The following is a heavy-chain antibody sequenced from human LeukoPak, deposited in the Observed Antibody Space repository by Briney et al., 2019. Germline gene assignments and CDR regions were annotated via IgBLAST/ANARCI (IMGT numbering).Heavy chain of an antibody. D-gene: IGHD6-13*01. J-gene: IGHJ4*02. CDR2: ISWNSGSI. CDR1: GFTFDDYA. V-gene: IGHV3-9*01. Sequence: GRSLRLSCAASGFTFDDYAMHWVRQAPGKGLERVSGISWNSGSIGYADSVKGRFTISRDNAKNSLYLHMNSLRAADTAVYYCARGGAQQLVGYFDYWGQGTLVTVSS. CDR3: ARGGAQQLVGYFDY.